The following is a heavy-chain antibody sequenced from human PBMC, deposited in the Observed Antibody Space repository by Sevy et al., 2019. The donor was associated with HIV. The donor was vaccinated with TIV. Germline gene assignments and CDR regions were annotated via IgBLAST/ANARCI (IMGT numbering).Heavy chain of an antibody. J-gene: IGHJ6*02. CDR1: GFTFSSYA. CDR2: ISGSGGST. D-gene: IGHD2-8*01. V-gene: IGHV3-23*01. Sequence: GGSLRLSCAASGFTFSSYAMSWVRQAPGKGLEWVSAISGSGGSTYYADSVKGRFTISRDNSKNTLYLQMNSLRAEDMDVNYCAKPLTTPGYCTNGVCRVGDYGMDVWGQGTTVTVSS. CDR3: AKPLTTPGYCTNGVCRVGDYGMDV.